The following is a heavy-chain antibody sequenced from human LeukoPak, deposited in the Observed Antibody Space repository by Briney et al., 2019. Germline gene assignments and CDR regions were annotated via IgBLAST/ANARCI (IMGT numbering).Heavy chain of an antibody. V-gene: IGHV1-69*13. CDR1: GGTFSSYA. CDR3: ARDLYCSSTSCRLTFDY. J-gene: IGHJ4*02. CDR2: IIPIFGTA. Sequence: SVKVSCKASGGTFSSYAISWVRQAPGQGLEWMGGIIPIFGTANYAQKFQGRVTITADESTSTAYMELSSLRSEDTAVYYCARDLYCSSTSCRLTFDYWGQGNLVTVSS. D-gene: IGHD2-2*01.